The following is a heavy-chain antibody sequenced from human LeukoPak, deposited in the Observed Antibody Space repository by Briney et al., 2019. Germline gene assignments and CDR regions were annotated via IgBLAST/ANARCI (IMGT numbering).Heavy chain of an antibody. Sequence: GASVKVSCKASGGTFSSYAISWVRQAPGQGLEWMGGIIPIFGTANYAQKFQGRVTITADKSTSTAYMELSSLRSEDTAVYYCARGGELAGHPDAFDIWGQGTMVTVSS. CDR3: ARGGELAGHPDAFDI. CDR1: GGTFSSYA. J-gene: IGHJ3*02. D-gene: IGHD1-26*01. V-gene: IGHV1-69*06. CDR2: IIPIFGTA.